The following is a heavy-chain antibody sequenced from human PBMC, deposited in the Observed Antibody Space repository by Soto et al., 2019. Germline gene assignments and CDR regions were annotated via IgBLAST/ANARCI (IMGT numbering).Heavy chain of an antibody. CDR2: IIPIFGTA. V-gene: IGHV1-69*13. J-gene: IGHJ3*02. CDR3: ARDDAGAGEYYYDSSGYYGAFDI. D-gene: IGHD3-22*01. CDR1: GGTFSSYA. Sequence: SVKVSCKASGGTFSSYAISLLRQAPGQGLEWMGGIIPIFGTANYAQKFQGRVTITADESTSTAYMELSSLRSEDTAVYYCARDDAGAGEYYYDSSGYYGAFDIWGQGTMVTVSS.